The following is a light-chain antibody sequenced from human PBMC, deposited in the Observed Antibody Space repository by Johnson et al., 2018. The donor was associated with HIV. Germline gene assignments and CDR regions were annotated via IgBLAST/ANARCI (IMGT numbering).Light chain of an antibody. CDR2: ENN. V-gene: IGLV1-51*02. J-gene: IGLJ1*01. CDR3: GTGDSSLSAFYA. Sequence: QSVLTQPPSVSAAPGQKVTISCSGSSSDMGNYAVSWYQQLPGTAPKLLIYENNKRPSGIPDRFSGSKSGTSATLGITGLQTGDEADYYCGTGDSSLSAFYAFGTGTKVTVL. CDR1: SSDMGNYA.